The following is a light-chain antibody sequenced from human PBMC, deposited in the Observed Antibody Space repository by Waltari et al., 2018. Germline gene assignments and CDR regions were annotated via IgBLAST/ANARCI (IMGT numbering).Light chain of an antibody. J-gene: IGKJ5*01. Sequence: DIQMTQSPSSLSASVGDRVTITCQASQDISNYLNWYQQKPGKAPKLLIYDASNLETGVPSRCSGSGSGTDFSFTIISLQPEDIATYYCQQYDNLPITFGQGTRLEIK. CDR3: QQYDNLPIT. V-gene: IGKV1-33*01. CDR2: DAS. CDR1: QDISNY.